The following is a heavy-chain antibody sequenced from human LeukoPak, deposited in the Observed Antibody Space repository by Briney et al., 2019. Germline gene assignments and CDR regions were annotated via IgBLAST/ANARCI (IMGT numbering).Heavy chain of an antibody. J-gene: IGHJ4*02. Sequence: GGSLRLSCAASGFTFSSYAMSWVRQAPGKGLEWVSTISGSGGSTYYADSVKGRFTISRDNSKNTLYLQMNSLRAEDTAVYYCAKRRGNYYDSSGVYYFDYWGQGTLVTVSS. CDR1: GFTFSSYA. V-gene: IGHV3-23*01. D-gene: IGHD3-22*01. CDR2: ISGSGGST. CDR3: AKRRGNYYDSSGVYYFDY.